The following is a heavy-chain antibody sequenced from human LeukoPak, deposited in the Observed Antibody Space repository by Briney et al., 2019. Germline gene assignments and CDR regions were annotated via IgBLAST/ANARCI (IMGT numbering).Heavy chain of an antibody. CDR3: ARNPYDYVWGSYLPTY. CDR2: IWYDGSNK. V-gene: IGHV3-33*01. Sequence: GGSLRLSCAASGFTFSSYGMHWVRRAPGKGLEWVAVIWYDGSNKYYADSVKGRFTISRDNSKNTLYLQMNSLRAEDTAVYYCARNPYDYVWGSYLPTYWGQGTLVTVSA. D-gene: IGHD3-16*02. CDR1: GFTFSSYG. J-gene: IGHJ4*02.